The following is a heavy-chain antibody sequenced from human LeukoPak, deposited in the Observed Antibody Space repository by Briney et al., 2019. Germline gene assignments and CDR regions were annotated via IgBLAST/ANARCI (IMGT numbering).Heavy chain of an antibody. J-gene: IGHJ3*02. CDR2: INSDGSST. V-gene: IGHV3-74*01. D-gene: IGHD3/OR15-3a*01. CDR3: VLDLFSSFAFDI. Sequence: PGRSLRLPCAASGFTFSRYWMHWVRQAPGKGLLWVSRINSDGSSTYYADSVKGRFTTSRDNAKNALHLQMNSLTAEDTAVYYCVLDLFSSFAFDIWGQGTMVTVSS. CDR1: GFTFSRYW.